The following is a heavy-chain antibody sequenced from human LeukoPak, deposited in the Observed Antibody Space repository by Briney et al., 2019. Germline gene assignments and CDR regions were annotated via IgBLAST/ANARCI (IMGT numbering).Heavy chain of an antibody. CDR2: ITSGSSTI. CDR3: ARDRKLDV. D-gene: IGHD1-14*01. CDR1: GFTFSTFS. Sequence: PGGSLRLSCAASGFTFSTFSMNWVRQAPGKGLEWVSYITSGSSTIYYADSVKGRFTISRDNAKNSVYLQMNSLRDEDTAVYYCARDRKLDVWGQGTTVTVSS. J-gene: IGHJ6*02. V-gene: IGHV3-48*02.